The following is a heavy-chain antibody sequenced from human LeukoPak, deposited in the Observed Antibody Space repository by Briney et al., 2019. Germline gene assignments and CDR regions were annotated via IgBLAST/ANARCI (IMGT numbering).Heavy chain of an antibody. CDR1: GYTFTSYD. V-gene: IGHV1-69*05. CDR3: ARATHLPIFGVVTLDY. D-gene: IGHD3-3*01. J-gene: IGHJ4*02. Sequence: ASVKVSCKASGYTFTSYDINWVRQAPGQGLEWMGGIIPIFGTANYAQKFQGRVTITTDESTSTAYMELSSLRSEDTAVYYCARATHLPIFGVVTLDYWGQGTLVTVSS. CDR2: IIPIFGTA.